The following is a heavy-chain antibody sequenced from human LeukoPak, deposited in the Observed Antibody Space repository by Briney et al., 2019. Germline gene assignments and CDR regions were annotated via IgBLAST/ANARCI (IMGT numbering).Heavy chain of an antibody. D-gene: IGHD3-10*01. J-gene: IGHJ4*02. CDR2: VSATGTAT. V-gene: IGHV3-23*01. Sequence: PGGSLRLSCPDSGFNFSIYTLTWVRQAPGKGPEWVSTVSATGTATFYADSVKGRFTISRDDSENTLFLQMNNLRAGDTAVYYCAQGSGMIRVWGQGTPVSVSS. CDR3: AQGSGMIRV. CDR1: GFNFSIYT.